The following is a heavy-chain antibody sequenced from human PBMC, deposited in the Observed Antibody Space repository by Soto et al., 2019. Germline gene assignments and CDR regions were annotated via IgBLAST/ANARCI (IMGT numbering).Heavy chain of an antibody. D-gene: IGHD4-17*01. Sequence: EVELVESGGVLVKPGGSLRLSCAASGFAFTNAWMTWVRQAPGKALEWVGRIRSQIDGGTTHYAAPVKGRFTISRDDSTNTLYMQMYSLKTEDTAVYYCTTVAYGEYVSDYWGQGTLVTVSS. CDR1: GFAFTNAW. J-gene: IGHJ4*02. CDR2: IRSQIDGGTT. V-gene: IGHV3-15*01. CDR3: TTVAYGEYVSDY.